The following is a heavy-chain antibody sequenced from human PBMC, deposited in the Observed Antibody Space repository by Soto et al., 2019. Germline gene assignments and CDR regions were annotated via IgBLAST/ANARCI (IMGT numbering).Heavy chain of an antibody. Sequence: SVKVSCKASGGTFSSYAISWVRQAPGQGLEWMGGIIPIFGTANYAQKFQGRVTITADESTSTVYMELSSLRSEDTAVYYCARLSVDTAMVTDYYYYYGMDVWGQGTTVTVSS. D-gene: IGHD5-18*01. V-gene: IGHV1-69*13. J-gene: IGHJ6*02. CDR2: IIPIFGTA. CDR3: ARLSVDTAMVTDYYYYYGMDV. CDR1: GGTFSSYA.